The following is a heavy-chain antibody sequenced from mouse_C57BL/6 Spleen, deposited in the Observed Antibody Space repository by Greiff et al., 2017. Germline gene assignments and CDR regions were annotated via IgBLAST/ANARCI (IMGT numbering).Heavy chain of an antibody. CDR1: GYTFTSYW. J-gene: IGHJ1*03. Sequence: QVQLQQPGAELVRPGSSVKLFCKASGYTFTSYWMHWVKQRPIQGLEWIGNIDPSDSETHYNQKFKDKATLTVDKSSSTAYMQLSSLTSEDSAVYYCARFSYYYGSSPWYFDVWGTGTTVTVSS. CDR3: ARFSYYYGSSPWYFDV. CDR2: IDPSDSET. V-gene: IGHV1-52*01. D-gene: IGHD1-1*01.